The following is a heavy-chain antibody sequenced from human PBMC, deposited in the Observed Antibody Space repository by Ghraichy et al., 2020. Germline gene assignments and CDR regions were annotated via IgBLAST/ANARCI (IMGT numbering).Heavy chain of an antibody. V-gene: IGHV4-59*01. D-gene: IGHD1-1*01. CDR3: ARAHTSGTTGTTGPNWFDP. CDR1: GGSISSYY. J-gene: IGHJ5*02. CDR2: IYYSGST. Sequence: SETLSLTCTVSGGSISSYYWSWIRQPPGKGLEWIGYIYYSGSTNYNPSLKSRVTISVDTSKNQFSLKLSSVTAADTAVYYCARAHTSGTTGTTGPNWFDPWGQGTLVTVSS.